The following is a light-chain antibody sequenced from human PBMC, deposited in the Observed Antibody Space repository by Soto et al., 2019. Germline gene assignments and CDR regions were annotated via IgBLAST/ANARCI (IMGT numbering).Light chain of an antibody. CDR3: ASYTDSTIVM. V-gene: IGLV2-14*01. CDR1: SSDVGDYNY. J-gene: IGLJ3*02. CDR2: DVS. Sequence: QSALTQPASVSGSPEQSITISCTGTSSDVGDYNYVSWYQQHPGKAPKLMIYDVSHRPSGVSSRFSGSKSGNTASLTISGLQAEDEADYYCASYTDSTIVMFGGGTKLTVL.